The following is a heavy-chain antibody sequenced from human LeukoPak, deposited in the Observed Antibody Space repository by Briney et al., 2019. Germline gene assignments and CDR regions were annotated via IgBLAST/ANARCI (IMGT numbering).Heavy chain of an antibody. Sequence: GGSLRLSCAASGFTFSSYWMHWVRQAPGKGLVWVSRISNDGSRTNYADSVKGRFTISRDNAKNTLYLQMNSLRAEDTAVYYCARETSGYYYKAYFDYWGQGTLVTVSS. J-gene: IGHJ4*02. D-gene: IGHD3-22*01. V-gene: IGHV3-74*01. CDR3: ARETSGYYYKAYFDY. CDR1: GFTFSSYW. CDR2: ISNDGSRT.